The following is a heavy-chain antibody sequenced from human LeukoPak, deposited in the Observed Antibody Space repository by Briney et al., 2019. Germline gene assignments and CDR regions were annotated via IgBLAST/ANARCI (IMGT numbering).Heavy chain of an antibody. J-gene: IGHJ4*02. Sequence: ASVKVSCKASGYTFTSYYMHWVRQAPGQGLEWMGIINPSGGSTSYAQKFQGRVTMTRDTSTSTVYTELSSLRSEDTAVYYCARDSDYVWGSYRHRSFDYWDQGTLVTVSS. CDR1: GYTFTSYY. D-gene: IGHD3-16*02. CDR2: INPSGGST. CDR3: ARDSDYVWGSYRHRSFDY. V-gene: IGHV1-46*01.